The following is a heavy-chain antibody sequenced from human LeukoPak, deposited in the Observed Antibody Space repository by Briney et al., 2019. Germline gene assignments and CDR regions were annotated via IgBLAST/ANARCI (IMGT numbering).Heavy chain of an antibody. CDR2: ISAYKGTT. CDR3: ARDLRGCSSTSCYSNWFDP. V-gene: IGHV1-18*01. CDR1: GYTFTSYG. D-gene: IGHD2-2*01. J-gene: IGHJ5*02. Sequence: ASVKVSYKASGYTFTSYGISWVRQAPGQGLEWMGWISAYKGTTNYAQKLQGRVTMTTDTSTSTAYMELSSLRSEDTAVYYCARDLRGCSSTSCYSNWFDPWGQGTLVTVSS.